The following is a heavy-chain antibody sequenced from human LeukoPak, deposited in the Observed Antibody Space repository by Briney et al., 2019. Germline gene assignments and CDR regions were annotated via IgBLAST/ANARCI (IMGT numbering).Heavy chain of an antibody. CDR1: GFTFSSYS. J-gene: IGHJ4*02. CDR3: AKDQEFRGYYYDSSGYDY. CDR2: ISSSSSYI. D-gene: IGHD3-22*01. V-gene: IGHV3-21*04. Sequence: GGSLRLSCAASGFTFSSYSMNWVRQAPGKGLEWVPSISSSSSYIYYADSVKGRFTISRDNAKNSLYLQMNSLRAEDTALYYCAKDQEFRGYYYDSSGYDYWGQGTLVTVSS.